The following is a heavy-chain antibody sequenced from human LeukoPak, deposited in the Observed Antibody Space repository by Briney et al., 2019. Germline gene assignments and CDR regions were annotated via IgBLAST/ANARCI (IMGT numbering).Heavy chain of an antibody. CDR3: AKDHRFIAAAGTSMDY. D-gene: IGHD6-13*01. J-gene: IGHJ4*02. CDR1: GFTFSSYG. Sequence: GGSLRLSCAASGFTFSSYGMHWVRQAPGKGLEWVAVISYDGSNKYYADSVKGRFTISRDNSKNTLYLQMNSLRAEDTAVYYCAKDHRFIAAAGTSMDYWGQGTLVTVSS. CDR2: ISYDGSNK. V-gene: IGHV3-30*18.